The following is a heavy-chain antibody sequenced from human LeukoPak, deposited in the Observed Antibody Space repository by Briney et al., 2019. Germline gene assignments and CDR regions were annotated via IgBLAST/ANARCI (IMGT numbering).Heavy chain of an antibody. Sequence: GGSLRLSCAASGFTFSSYAMSWVRQAPGKGLEWVSAISGSGGSTYYADSVKGRFTISRDNSKNTLYLQMNSLRAEDTAVYYCARAAYCGGDCYSEHWGQGTLVTVSS. CDR1: GFTFSSYA. CDR2: ISGSGGST. D-gene: IGHD2-21*02. J-gene: IGHJ1*01. V-gene: IGHV3-23*01. CDR3: ARAAYCGGDCYSEH.